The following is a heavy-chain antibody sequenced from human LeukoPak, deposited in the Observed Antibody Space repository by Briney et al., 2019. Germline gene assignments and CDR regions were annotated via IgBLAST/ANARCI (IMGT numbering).Heavy chain of an antibody. Sequence: SETLSLTCTVSGGSISSSSYYWGWIRQPPGKGLEWIGSIYYSGSTYYNPSLKSRVTISVDTSKNQFSLKLSSVTAADTAVYYCARAPLDYGSVDMDVWGQGTTVTVSS. CDR2: IYYSGST. CDR1: GGSISSSSYY. J-gene: IGHJ6*02. CDR3: ARAPLDYGSVDMDV. V-gene: IGHV4-39*07. D-gene: IGHD3-10*01.